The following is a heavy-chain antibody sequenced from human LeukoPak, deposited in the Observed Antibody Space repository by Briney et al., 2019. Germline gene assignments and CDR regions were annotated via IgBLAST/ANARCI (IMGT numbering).Heavy chain of an antibody. CDR1: GYTFTSYD. CDR2: MNPNSGNT. J-gene: IGHJ3*02. D-gene: IGHD3-3*01. V-gene: IGHV1-8*01. Sequence: ASVKVSCKASGYTFTSYDINWVRQCTGQGLEWMGWMNPNSGNTGYAQKFQGRVTMTRNTSISTAYMELSSLRSEDTAVYYCARASYDFWSGYYRRNDAFDIWGQGTMVTVSS. CDR3: ARASYDFWSGYYRRNDAFDI.